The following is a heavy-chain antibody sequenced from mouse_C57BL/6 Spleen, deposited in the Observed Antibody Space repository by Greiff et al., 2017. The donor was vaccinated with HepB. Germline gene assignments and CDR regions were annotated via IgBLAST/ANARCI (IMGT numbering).Heavy chain of an antibody. J-gene: IGHJ2*01. Sequence: EVKLMESGGGLVKPGGSLKLSCAASGFTFSSYTMSWVRQTPEKRLEWVATISGGGGNTYYPDSVKGRFTISRDNAKNTLYLQMSSLRSEDTALYYCARDTTVVPTDYFDYWGQGTTLTVSS. V-gene: IGHV5-9*01. CDR3: ARDTTVVPTDYFDY. CDR1: GFTFSSYT. CDR2: ISGGGGNT. D-gene: IGHD1-1*01.